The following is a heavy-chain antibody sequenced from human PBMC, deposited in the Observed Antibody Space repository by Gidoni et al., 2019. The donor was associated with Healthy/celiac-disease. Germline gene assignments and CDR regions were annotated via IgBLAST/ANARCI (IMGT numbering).Heavy chain of an antibody. CDR2: ISWNSGSI. V-gene: IGHV3-9*01. D-gene: IGHD1-1*01. CDR3: ATGFRGTWKYNWFDP. Sequence: EVQLVEPGRGLVHPGRSLRLSCAAFGFTFADYAMHWVRQAPGKGLEWVSGISWNSGSIGYADSVKGRFTISRDNAKNSLYLQMNSLRAEDTALYYCATGFRGTWKYNWFDPWGQGTLVTVSS. CDR1: GFTFADYA. J-gene: IGHJ5*02.